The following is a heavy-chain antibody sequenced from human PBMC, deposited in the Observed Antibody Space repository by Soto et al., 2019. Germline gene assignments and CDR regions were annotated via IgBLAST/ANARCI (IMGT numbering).Heavy chain of an antibody. CDR1: GGSISSSSYY. V-gene: IGHV4-39*01. J-gene: IGHJ5*02. D-gene: IGHD3-10*01. CDR2: IYYSGST. CDR3: ARTYGSGSYP. Sequence: SETLSLTCTVSGGSISSSSYYWGWIRQPPGKGLEWIGSIYYSGSTYYNPSLKSRVTISVDTSKNQFSLKLSSATAADTAVYYCARTYGSGSYPWGQGTLVTVSS.